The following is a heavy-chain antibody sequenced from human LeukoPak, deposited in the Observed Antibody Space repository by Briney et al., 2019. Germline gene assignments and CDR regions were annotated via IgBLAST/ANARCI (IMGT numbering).Heavy chain of an antibody. CDR3: ARASPSMDV. Sequence: SETLSLTCAVSGGSLSRGSYSWSWIRQPPGKGLEWIGYIFHNGNTHYNPSLKSRVTISADKSKNQFSLKLSSVTAADTAVYHCARASPSMDVWGQGTTVTVSS. CDR2: IFHNGNT. J-gene: IGHJ6*02. CDR1: GGSLSRGSYS. V-gene: IGHV4-30-2*01.